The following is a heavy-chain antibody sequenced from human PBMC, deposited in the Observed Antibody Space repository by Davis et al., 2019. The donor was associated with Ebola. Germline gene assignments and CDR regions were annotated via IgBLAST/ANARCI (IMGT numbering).Heavy chain of an antibody. CDR2: IYYSGST. D-gene: IGHD4-17*01. CDR1: GGSISSSSYY. CDR3: ARGATVTTGNFDY. V-gene: IGHV4-39*07. Sequence: MPSETLSLTCTVSGGSISSSSYYWGWIRQPPGKGLEWIGSIYYSGSTNYNPSLKSRVTISVDTSKNQFSLKLSSVTAADTAVYYCARGATVTTGNFDYWGQGTLVTVSS. J-gene: IGHJ4*02.